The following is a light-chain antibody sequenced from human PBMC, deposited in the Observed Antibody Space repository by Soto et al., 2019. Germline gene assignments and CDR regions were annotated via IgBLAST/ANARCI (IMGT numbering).Light chain of an antibody. CDR3: QQSYSTYRT. CDR2: AAS. V-gene: IGKV1-39*01. Sequence: DIQMTQSPSSLSASVGDRVTITCRASQSISSYLNWYQQKPGKAPKLLIYAASSLQSGVPSRFSGSGSGTDFTLNISSLQPEDFATYYCQQSYSTYRTFGHGTKVDIK. J-gene: IGKJ3*01. CDR1: QSISSY.